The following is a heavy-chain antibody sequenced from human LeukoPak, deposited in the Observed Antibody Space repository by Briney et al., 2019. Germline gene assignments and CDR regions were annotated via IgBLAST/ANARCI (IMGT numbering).Heavy chain of an antibody. Sequence: GGSLRLSCAASGFTFSSYAMSWVRQAPGKGLEWVSAISGSGGSTYYADSVKGRLTISRDNSKNTLYLQMNSLRAEDTAVYYCAKDPAMIVVVIPDYWGQGTLVTVSS. CDR3: AKDPAMIVVVIPDY. J-gene: IGHJ4*02. D-gene: IGHD3-22*01. CDR2: ISGSGGST. CDR1: GFTFSSYA. V-gene: IGHV3-23*01.